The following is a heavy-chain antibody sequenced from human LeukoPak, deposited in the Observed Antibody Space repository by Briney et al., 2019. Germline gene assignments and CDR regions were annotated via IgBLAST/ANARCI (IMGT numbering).Heavy chain of an antibody. CDR2: INPSGGST. CDR3: ARWDYYDSRTFDI. V-gene: IGHV1-46*01. CDR1: GYTFTSYY. Sequence: ASVKVSCKASGYTFTSYYMHWVRQAPGQGLEWMGIINPSGGSTSYAQKFQGRVTMTRDTSTSTAYMELRSLRSDDTAVYYCARWDYYDSRTFDIWGQGTMVTVS. D-gene: IGHD3-22*01. J-gene: IGHJ3*02.